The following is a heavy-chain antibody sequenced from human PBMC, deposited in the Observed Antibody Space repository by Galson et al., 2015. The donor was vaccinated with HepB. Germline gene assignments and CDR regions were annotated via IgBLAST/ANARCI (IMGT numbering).Heavy chain of an antibody. CDR1: GFPFNNAW. D-gene: IGHD2-8*02. CDR2: IKSKTDGETT. V-gene: IGHV3-15*01. CDR3: PTDVYYSTYWSWLDP. J-gene: IGHJ5*02. Sequence: SLRLSCAASGFPFNNAWMTWVRQAPGMGLEWVGRIKSKTDGETTDYAAPVKGRFTISRDDSKNRLYLQMNSLKTEDTAVYYCPTDVYYSTYWSWLDPWGQGTRVTVPS.